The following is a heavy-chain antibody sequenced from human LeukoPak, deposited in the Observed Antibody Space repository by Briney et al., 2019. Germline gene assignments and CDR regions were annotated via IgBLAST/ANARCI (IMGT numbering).Heavy chain of an antibody. J-gene: IGHJ4*02. CDR1: GFTFDDYA. Sequence: GGSLRFSCAASGFTFDDYAMSWVRQAPGKGLEWVSGINWNGDNTGSADSVKGRFTISRDNAKNSLYLEMNSLRAEDTALYYCAATYSGNWEFDYWGQGTLVTVSS. V-gene: IGHV3-20*04. CDR3: AATYSGNWEFDY. D-gene: IGHD1-26*01. CDR2: INWNGDNT.